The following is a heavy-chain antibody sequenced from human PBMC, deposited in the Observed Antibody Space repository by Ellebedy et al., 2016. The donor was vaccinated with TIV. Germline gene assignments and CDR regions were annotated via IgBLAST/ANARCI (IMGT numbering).Heavy chain of an antibody. CDR1: GFTLSSYG. CDR3: ARDLSPIDVLLWFGETTYDAFDI. J-gene: IGHJ3*02. CDR2: IWYDGSNK. D-gene: IGHD3-10*01. V-gene: IGHV3-33*08. Sequence: GESLKISCAASGFTLSSYGMHWVRQAPGKGLEWVAVIWYDGSNKYYADSVKGRFTISRDNSKNTLYLQMNSLRAEDTAVYYCARDLSPIDVLLWFGETTYDAFDIWGQGTMVTVSS.